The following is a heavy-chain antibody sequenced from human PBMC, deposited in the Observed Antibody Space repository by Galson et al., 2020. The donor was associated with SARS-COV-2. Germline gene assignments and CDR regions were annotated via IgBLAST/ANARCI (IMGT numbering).Heavy chain of an antibody. D-gene: IGHD6-13*01. CDR1: GFTFSSYA. CDR3: AKRLYSSSQSETRGMDV. J-gene: IGHJ6*02. V-gene: IGHV3-23*01. Sequence: AGSLTLSCAASGFTFSSYAMNWVRPAPGAGLEWVSAIRGSGDTTHYAGSVKGRFTIARDNSKNTLYMQMNSVRAEDTAVYYCAKRLYSSSQSETRGMDVWGQGATVTVSS. CDR2: IRGSGDTT.